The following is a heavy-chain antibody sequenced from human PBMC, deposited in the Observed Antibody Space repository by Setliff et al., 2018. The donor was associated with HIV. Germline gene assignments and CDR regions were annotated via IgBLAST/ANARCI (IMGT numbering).Heavy chain of an antibody. CDR3: ASPIPVTGTGAPVAL. V-gene: IGHV4-38-2*01. Sequence: PSETLSLTCGVSGYSISSGEFWGWIRQPPGKGLEWIGTFYQSGNTYYNPSLKSRVTISIDTSKNEFSLKMTSLTAADTAFYYCASPIPVTGTGAPVALWGQGTLVTVS. CDR1: GYSISSGEF. J-gene: IGHJ4*03. D-gene: IGHD6-19*01. CDR2: FYQSGNT.